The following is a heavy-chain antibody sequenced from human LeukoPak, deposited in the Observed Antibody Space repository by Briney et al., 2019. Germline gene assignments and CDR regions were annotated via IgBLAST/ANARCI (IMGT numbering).Heavy chain of an antibody. Sequence: GGSLRLSCAASGFTFSTYAMNWVRQAPAKGLEWVAIISYDGSNKYYADSVKGRFTISRDNSKNTLYLQMNSLRAEDTAVYYCAKSTTVTQRGYFDYWGQGTLVTVSS. CDR3: AKSTTVTQRGYFDY. D-gene: IGHD4-17*01. J-gene: IGHJ4*02. V-gene: IGHV3-30*18. CDR1: GFTFSTYA. CDR2: ISYDGSNK.